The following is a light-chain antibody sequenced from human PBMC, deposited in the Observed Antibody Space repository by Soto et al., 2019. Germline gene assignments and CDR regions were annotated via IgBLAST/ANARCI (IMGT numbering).Light chain of an antibody. CDR1: QSVSIS. CDR3: QQRSNWPPEIT. V-gene: IGKV3-11*01. CDR2: DAS. Sequence: EVVLTQSPATLSLSPLEIASLSFMASQSVSISLAWYQQKPGQAPRLLIYDASNRATGVPARFSGSGSGTDFTLTVSSLEPEDFALYYCQQRSNWPPEITFGQGTRLEIK. J-gene: IGKJ5*01.